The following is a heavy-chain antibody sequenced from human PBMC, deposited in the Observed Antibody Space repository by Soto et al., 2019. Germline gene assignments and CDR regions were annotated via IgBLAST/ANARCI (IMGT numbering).Heavy chain of an antibody. Sequence: EVQLVESGGGLVQPGRSLRLSCAASGFTFDDYAMPWVRQAPGKGLEWVSGISWNSGTIGYADSVKGRFTISRDNAKNSLYLHLNSLRAEDTALYYCAKDDSSTWYYFDYWGQGTLVTVSS. CDR2: ISWNSGTI. D-gene: IGHD6-13*01. V-gene: IGHV3-9*01. CDR3: AKDDSSTWYYFDY. CDR1: GFTFDDYA. J-gene: IGHJ4*02.